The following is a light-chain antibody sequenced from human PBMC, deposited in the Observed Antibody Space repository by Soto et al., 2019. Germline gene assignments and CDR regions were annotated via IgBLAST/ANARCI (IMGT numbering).Light chain of an antibody. Sequence: QSVLTQPASVSASPGQSITISCTGTSSDVGGYNYVSWYQQRPGKAPKLIIYEVSHRPSGVSNRFSGTKSGNTASLTISGLQAEDETDYYCTSYTNSGTHVFGTGTRSPS. CDR3: TSYTNSGTHV. V-gene: IGLV2-14*01. CDR2: EVS. J-gene: IGLJ1*01. CDR1: SSDVGGYNY.